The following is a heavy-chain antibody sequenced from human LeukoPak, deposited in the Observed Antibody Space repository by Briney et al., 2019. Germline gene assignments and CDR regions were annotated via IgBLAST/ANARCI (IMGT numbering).Heavy chain of an antibody. CDR3: ARDRSYYGSGSYQYNWFDP. J-gene: IGHJ5*02. D-gene: IGHD3-10*01. CDR1: GGTFSSYA. Sequence: SVKVSCTASGGTFSSYAISWVRQAPGQGLEWMGGIIPIFGTANYAQKFQGRVTITADESTSTAYMELSSLRSEDTAVYYCARDRSYYGSGSYQYNWFDPWGQGTLVTVSS. V-gene: IGHV1-69*13. CDR2: IIPIFGTA.